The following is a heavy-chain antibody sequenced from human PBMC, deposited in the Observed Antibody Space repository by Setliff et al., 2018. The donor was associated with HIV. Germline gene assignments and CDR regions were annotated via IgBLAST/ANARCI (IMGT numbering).Heavy chain of an antibody. D-gene: IGHD3-22*01. J-gene: IGHJ3*01. CDR1: GGSLRSYY. Sequence: SETLSLTCTVSGGSLRSYYWSWIRQSPGKGLEWIGYIFSSGTTDYNPSLKSRVTLALDTSTNQFSLKLRSVTAADTAVYHCARGDTYYHDSSGYVKSALDCFDVWGQGTMVTVSS. CDR2: IFSSGTT. V-gene: IGHV4-59*08. CDR3: ARGDTYYHDSSGYVKSALDCFDV.